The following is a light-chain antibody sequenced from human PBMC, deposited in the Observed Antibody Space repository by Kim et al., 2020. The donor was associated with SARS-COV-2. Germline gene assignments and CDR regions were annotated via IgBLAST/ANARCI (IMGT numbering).Light chain of an antibody. CDR2: SAS. CDR1: QSISTY. CDR3: QQTYSTTYT. V-gene: IGKV1-39*01. J-gene: IGKJ2*01. Sequence: SASVGDRVTITCRASQSISTYLNWYQEKPGKATKLLIYSASTLQSGVPSRFSGSGSGKDFNLIIKSLQPEDFATYYCQQTYSTTYTFGQGTKLEI.